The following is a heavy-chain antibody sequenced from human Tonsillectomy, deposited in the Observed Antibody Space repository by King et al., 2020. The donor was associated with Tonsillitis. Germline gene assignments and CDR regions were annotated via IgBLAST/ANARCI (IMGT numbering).Heavy chain of an antibody. CDR2: ISSSGSLI. V-gene: IGHV3-11*01. D-gene: IGHD3-3*01. Sequence: QLVQSGGGLVKPGGSLRLSCAASGFTFSDYYMSWIRQAPGKGLEWVSYISSSGSLIYYADSVKGRFTISRDNAKNSLYLQMNSLRAEDTAVYYCARXLAXFGVVFMAGMXVWGQXTTVTVSX. CDR1: GFTFSDYY. CDR3: ARXLAXFGVVFMAGMXV. J-gene: IGHJ6*01.